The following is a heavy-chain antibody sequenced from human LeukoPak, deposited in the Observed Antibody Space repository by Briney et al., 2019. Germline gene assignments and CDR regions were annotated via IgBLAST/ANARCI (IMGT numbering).Heavy chain of an antibody. V-gene: IGHV3-21*01. CDR3: ARPDCRTSCYYDAFDV. Sequence: GGSLRLSCAASGFTFSSYSMNWVRQAPGKGLEWVSSISSSSSYIYYADSVKGRFTISRDNAKNSLYLQMNSLRAEDTAVYYWARPDCRTSCYYDAFDVWGQGTMVTVSS. J-gene: IGHJ3*01. CDR1: GFTFSSYS. CDR2: ISSSSSYI. D-gene: IGHD2-2*01.